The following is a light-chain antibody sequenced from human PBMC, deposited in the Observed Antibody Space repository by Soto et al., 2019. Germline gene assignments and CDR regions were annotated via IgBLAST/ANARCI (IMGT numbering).Light chain of an antibody. V-gene: IGKV1-39*01. J-gene: IGKJ1*01. CDR1: QSISSY. CDR2: AAS. Sequence: DIQMTQSPSSLSASVGDRVTITCRASQSISSYLNWYQQKPGKAPKLLIYAASSLQSGVPSRFSGSGAGTDFTLTIRSLQAEDFATYYCQQSSTWTFGQGTKVEIK. CDR3: QQSSTWT.